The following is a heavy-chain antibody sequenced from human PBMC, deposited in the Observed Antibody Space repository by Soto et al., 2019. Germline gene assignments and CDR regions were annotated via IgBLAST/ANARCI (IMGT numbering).Heavy chain of an antibody. CDR2: IVSNDEK. V-gene: IGHV2-26*01. J-gene: IGHJ3*02. Sequence: QVTLKESGPVLVKPTETLTLTCTVSGFSLSNPRMGVSWIRQPPGNALEWHAHIVSNDEKSYSPSLKSRLTIAKYLSKSRVVLTMTNMDPVDTATYCCARILERVVPAAILADAFDIWGQGTMVTVSS. CDR1: GFSLSNPRMG. CDR3: ARILERVVPAAILADAFDI. D-gene: IGHD2-2*02.